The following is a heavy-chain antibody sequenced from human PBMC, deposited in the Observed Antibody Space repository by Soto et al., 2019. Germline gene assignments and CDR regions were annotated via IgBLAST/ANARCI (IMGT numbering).Heavy chain of an antibody. CDR2: IYYRGST. V-gene: IGHV4-31*03. CDR3: AREMNYYDTSGDSYFDY. CDR1: GGSISSGTYH. Sequence: QVQLQESGPGLVKPSQTLSLTCTVSGGSISSGTYHWSWIRHHPGKGLEWIGYIYYRGSTYYKPSLKRRLTISVDTSKNQFSLRLSSVTAADTAVYYCAREMNYYDTSGDSYFDYWGQGTLVTVSS. D-gene: IGHD3-22*01. J-gene: IGHJ4*02.